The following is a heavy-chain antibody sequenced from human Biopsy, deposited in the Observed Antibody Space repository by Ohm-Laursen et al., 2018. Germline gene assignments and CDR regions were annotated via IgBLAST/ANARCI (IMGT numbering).Heavy chain of an antibody. CDR3: VKATDGKRYGMDV. Sequence: ASVKASCKASGPMFIAYNIHWVRQARGPGLEWMGWIAAESGCTDYAQKFRGRVSITRDTSISTVYMELKSLTSADTAVYYCVKATDGKRYGMDVWGQGTTVTVSS. J-gene: IGHJ6*02. V-gene: IGHV1-2*02. CDR2: IAAESGCT. D-gene: IGHD5-24*01. CDR1: GPMFIAYN.